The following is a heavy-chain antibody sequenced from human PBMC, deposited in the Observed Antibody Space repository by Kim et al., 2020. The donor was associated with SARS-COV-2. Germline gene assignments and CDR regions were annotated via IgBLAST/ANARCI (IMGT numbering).Heavy chain of an antibody. D-gene: IGHD3-22*01. CDR1: GFTFSSYS. CDR2: ISSSGSYI. CDR3: ARSSSFLYYYDSSGYYPSDLDY. Sequence: GGSLRLSCAASGFTFSSYSMNWVRQAPGKGLEWVSSISSSGSYIYYADSVKGRFTISRDNAKNSLYLQMNSLRAEDTAVYYCARSSSFLYYYDSSGYYPSDLDYWGQGPLVPVSS. J-gene: IGHJ4*02. V-gene: IGHV3-21*01.